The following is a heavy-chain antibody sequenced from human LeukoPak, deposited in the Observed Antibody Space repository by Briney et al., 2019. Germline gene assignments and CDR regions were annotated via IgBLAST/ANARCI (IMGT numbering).Heavy chain of an antibody. D-gene: IGHD6-13*01. V-gene: IGHV1-46*01. J-gene: IGHJ4*02. CDR3: ARVAAAADFDY. CDR1: GYTFTSYY. Sequence: ASVKVSCKASGYTFTSYYMHWVRQAPGQGLEWMGIINPSGGSTSYAQKFQGRVTMTRNTSISTAYMELSSLRSEDTAVYYCARVAAAADFDYWGQGTLVTVSS. CDR2: INPSGGST.